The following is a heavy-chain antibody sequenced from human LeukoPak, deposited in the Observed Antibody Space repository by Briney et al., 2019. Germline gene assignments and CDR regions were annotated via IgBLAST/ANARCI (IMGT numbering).Heavy chain of an antibody. V-gene: IGHV4-61*02. CDR1: GGSISSGSYY. Sequence: SETLSLTCTVSGGSISSGSYYWSWIRQPAGKGLEWIGRIYTSGSTNYNPSLKSRVTISVDTSKNQFSLKLSSVTAADTAVYYCARGYYYGSGSYYNDYYYYYGMDVWGQGTTVTVSS. D-gene: IGHD3-10*01. CDR3: ARGYYYGSGSYYNDYYYYYGMDV. J-gene: IGHJ6*02. CDR2: IYTSGST.